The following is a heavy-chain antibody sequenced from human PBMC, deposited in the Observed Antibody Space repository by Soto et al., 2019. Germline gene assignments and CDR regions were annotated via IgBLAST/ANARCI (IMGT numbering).Heavy chain of an antibody. CDR3: ARGFTVTTRVYFDY. D-gene: IGHD4-17*01. Sequence: QVQLQQWGAGLLKPSETLSLTCAVYGGSFSGYYWSWIRQPPGKGLEWIGENNHSGSTTYNPSLKSRVTISVDTSKSQFSLKLSSVTAADTAVYYCARGFTVTTRVYFDYWGQGTLVTVSS. J-gene: IGHJ4*02. V-gene: IGHV4-34*01. CDR1: GGSFSGYY. CDR2: NNHSGST.